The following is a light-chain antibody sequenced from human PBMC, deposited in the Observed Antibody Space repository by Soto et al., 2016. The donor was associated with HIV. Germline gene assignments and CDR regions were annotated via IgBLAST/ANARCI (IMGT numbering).Light chain of an antibody. Sequence: SYELTQPPSLSVAPRETARITCGGNNIGSKSVQWYQQKPGQAPVLVVYDDSDRPSGIPERFSGSNSGNTATLTISRVEAGDVSTDLVVFGGGTKLTVL. V-gene: IGLV3-21*02. CDR1: NIGSKS. CDR2: DDS. J-gene: IGLJ2*01. CDR3: V.